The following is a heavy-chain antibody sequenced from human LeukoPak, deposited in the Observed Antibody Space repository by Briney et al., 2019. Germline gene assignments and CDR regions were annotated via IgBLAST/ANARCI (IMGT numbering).Heavy chain of an antibody. D-gene: IGHD1-26*01. CDR3: ARVVGATSFDY. CDR2: IYHSGST. J-gene: IGHJ4*02. Sequence: SETLSLTCAVSGGSISSGGYFWSWIRQPPGKGLEWIGYIYHSGSTYYNPSLKSRVTISVDRSKNQFSLKLSSVTAADTAVYYCARVVGATSFDYWGQGTLVTVSS. V-gene: IGHV4-30-2*01. CDR1: GGSISSGGYF.